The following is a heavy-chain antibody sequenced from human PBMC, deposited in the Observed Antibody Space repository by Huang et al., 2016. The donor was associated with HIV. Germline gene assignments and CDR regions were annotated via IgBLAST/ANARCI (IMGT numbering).Heavy chain of an antibody. CDR3: ARGGGIQLWLLGYYYMDV. CDR1: GYTFSSFG. CDR2: CSVYNGNT. J-gene: IGHJ6*03. Sequence: QVQLVQSGAEVKKPGASVKVSCKASGYTFSSFGISWVRQAPGQGLEWGGLCSVYNGNTKFAQKFQGRLTMTTDTSTSTAYMELRSLRSDDTAVYYCARGGGIQLWLLGYYYMDVWGNGTTVTVSS. D-gene: IGHD5-18*01. V-gene: IGHV1-18*01.